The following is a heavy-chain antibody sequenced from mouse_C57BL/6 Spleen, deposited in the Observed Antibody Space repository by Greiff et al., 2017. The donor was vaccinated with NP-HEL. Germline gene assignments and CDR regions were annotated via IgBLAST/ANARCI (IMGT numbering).Heavy chain of an antibody. J-gene: IGHJ2*01. V-gene: IGHV1-61*01. CDR3: ARQTPYYYGSSYGYFDD. Sequence: VQLQQPGAELVRPGSSVKLSCKASGYTFTSYWMDWVKQRPGQGLEWIGNIYPSDSETHYNQKFKDKATLTVDKSSSTAYMQLSSLTSEDSAVYYCARQTPYYYGSSYGYFDDWGQGTTLTVSS. CDR1: GYTFTSYW. CDR2: IYPSDSET. D-gene: IGHD1-1*01.